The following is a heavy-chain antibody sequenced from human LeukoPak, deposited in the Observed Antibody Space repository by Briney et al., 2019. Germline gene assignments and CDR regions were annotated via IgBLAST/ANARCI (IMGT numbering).Heavy chain of an antibody. CDR3: ATGGGWVPSFGVVTHIDV. Sequence: GGSLRLSCAASGFTFSGYWMHWVRQGPEKGLELVSRIDSDGHGILYADSVKGRFTTSRDNAKNTLYLQMNSLRFEDTAVYYCATGGGWVPSFGVVTHIDVWGKGTTVTVSS. CDR1: GFTFSGYW. J-gene: IGHJ6*03. CDR2: IDSDGHGI. D-gene: IGHD3-3*01. V-gene: IGHV3-74*03.